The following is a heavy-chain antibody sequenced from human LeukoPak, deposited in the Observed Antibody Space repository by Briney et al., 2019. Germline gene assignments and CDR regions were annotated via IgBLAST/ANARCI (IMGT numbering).Heavy chain of an antibody. J-gene: IGHJ4*02. V-gene: IGHV1-2*02. CDR1: GYTFTGYY. CDR2: INPNSGGT. CDR3: ARGGEYSRSSSTY. D-gene: IGHD6-6*01. Sequence: ASVKVSCKASGYTFTGYYMHWVRQAPGQGLEWMGWINPNSGGTNYAQKFQGRVTVTRDTSISTAYVELSTLRSDDTAVYYCARGGEYSRSSSTYWGQGTLVTVSS.